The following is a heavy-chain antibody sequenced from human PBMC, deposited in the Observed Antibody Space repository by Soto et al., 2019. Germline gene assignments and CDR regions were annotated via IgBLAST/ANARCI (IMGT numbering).Heavy chain of an antibody. V-gene: IGHV4-34*01. D-gene: IGHD6-13*01. CDR1: GGSFSGYY. CDR2: INHSGST. Sequence: LSLTCAVYGGSFSGYYWRWIRQPPGKGLEWIGEINHSGSTNYNPSLKSRVTISVDTSKNQFSLKLSSVTAADTAVYYCARILIAAAGSRAFDIWGQGTMVTVSS. CDR3: ARILIAAAGSRAFDI. J-gene: IGHJ3*02.